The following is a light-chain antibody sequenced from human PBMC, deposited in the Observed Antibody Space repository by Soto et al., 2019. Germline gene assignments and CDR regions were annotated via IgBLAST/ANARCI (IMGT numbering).Light chain of an antibody. V-gene: IGKV3-20*01. CDR3: QQFGSSIPHT. CDR1: QGIGSRY. J-gene: IGKJ2*01. CDR2: GAS. Sequence: EMVMTQSPGTLSLSPGERATISCRARQGIGSRYSAWYHQKSGQAPRLLSYGASSRATGIPDMFSGSGSGTDFTLTISRLEPEDSGVYYCQQFGSSIPHTFGQGTKLEIK.